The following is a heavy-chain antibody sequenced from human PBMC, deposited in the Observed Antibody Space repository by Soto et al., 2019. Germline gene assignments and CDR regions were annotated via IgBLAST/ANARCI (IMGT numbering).Heavy chain of an antibody. V-gene: IGHV3-23*01. Sequence: AGGSLRLSCAASGFTFSIYAMSWVRQAPGGGLEWVATISGSGRKTYYADSVKGRFTISRDSSKNTLYLEMNSLRAEDTAVYYCEKEFLTTFSFDYWGQGTLVTVSS. CDR3: EKEFLTTFSFDY. CDR1: GFTFSIYA. J-gene: IGHJ4*02. D-gene: IGHD1-1*01. CDR2: ISGSGRKT.